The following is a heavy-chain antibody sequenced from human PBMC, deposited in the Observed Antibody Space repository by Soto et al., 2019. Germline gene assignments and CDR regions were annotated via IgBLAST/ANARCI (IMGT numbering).Heavy chain of an antibody. Sequence: SGPTLVNPTQTLTLTCTFSGFSLSTSGMCVSWIRQPPGKALEWLALIDWDDDKYYSTSLKTRLTISKDTSKNQVVLTMTNMDPVDTATYYCARNPKRYDFWSGYYPNYYYYGMDVWGQGTTVTVSS. CDR1: GFSLSTSGMC. CDR3: ARNPKRYDFWSGYYPNYYYYGMDV. D-gene: IGHD3-3*01. V-gene: IGHV2-70*01. J-gene: IGHJ6*02. CDR2: IDWDDDK.